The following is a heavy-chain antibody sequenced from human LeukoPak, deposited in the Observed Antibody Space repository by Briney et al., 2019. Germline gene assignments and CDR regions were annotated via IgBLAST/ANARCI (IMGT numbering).Heavy chain of an antibody. CDR1: GFTFSSYS. D-gene: IGHD3-10*01. V-gene: IGHV3-21*01. CDR2: ISSSSSYI. CDR3: ASLAILWFGEKGNYFDY. Sequence: GGSLRLSCAASGFTFSSYSMNWVRQAPGKGLEWVSSISSSSSYIYYADSVKGRFTISTDNAENSLYLQMNSLRAEDTAVYYCASLAILWFGEKGNYFDYWGQGTLVTVSS. J-gene: IGHJ4*02.